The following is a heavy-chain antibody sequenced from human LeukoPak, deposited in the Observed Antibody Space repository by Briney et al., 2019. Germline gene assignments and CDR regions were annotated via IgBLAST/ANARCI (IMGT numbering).Heavy chain of an antibody. CDR2: IKQDGSEK. J-gene: IGHJ6*03. CDR3: AKADGGQWPSSYYYYYMDV. V-gene: IGHV3-7*03. D-gene: IGHD6-19*01. Sequence: PGGSLRLSCSASGFTFSSYWMSWVRQAPGKGLEWVANIKQDGSEKYYVDSVKGRFTISRDNAKNSLYLQMNSLRAEDTAVYYCAKADGGQWPSSYYYYYMDVWGKGTTVTVSS. CDR1: GFTFSSYW.